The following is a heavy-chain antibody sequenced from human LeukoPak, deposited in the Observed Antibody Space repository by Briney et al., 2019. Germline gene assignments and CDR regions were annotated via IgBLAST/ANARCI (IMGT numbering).Heavy chain of an antibody. CDR1: GGSISSYY. Sequence: SSETLSLTCTVSGGSISSYYWSWMRQPPGKGLEWIGDIYYSGSTNYNPSLKSRVTISVGTSKNQLSLKLSSVTAADTAVYYCARHWGTSSWYVDYWGQGTLVTVSS. J-gene: IGHJ4*02. V-gene: IGHV4-59*08. D-gene: IGHD6-13*01. CDR2: IYYSGST. CDR3: ARHWGTSSWYVDY.